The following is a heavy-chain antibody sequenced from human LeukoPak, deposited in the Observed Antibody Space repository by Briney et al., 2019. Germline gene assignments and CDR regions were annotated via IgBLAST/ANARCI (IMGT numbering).Heavy chain of an antibody. D-gene: IGHD6-13*01. CDR2: IWYDGSNK. J-gene: IGHJ4*02. V-gene: IGHV3-33*01. CDR1: GFTFSSYG. Sequence: QPGRSLSLSCAASGFTFSSYGMHWVRPAPGKGLEWVAVIWYDGSNKYYADSVKGRFTISRDNSKNTLYLQMNSLRPEDTAVYYCARDAVYSSSWQYYWGQGTLVTVSS. CDR3: ARDAVYSSSWQYY.